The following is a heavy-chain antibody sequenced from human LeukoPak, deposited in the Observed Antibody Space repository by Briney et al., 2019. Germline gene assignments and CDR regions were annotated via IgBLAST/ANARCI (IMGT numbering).Heavy chain of an antibody. CDR3: ARDLLGTPRPDDASFDI. J-gene: IGHJ3*02. CDR1: GGSISSGGYY. CDR2: IYTSGST. D-gene: IGHD3-16*01. Sequence: SQTLSLTCTVSGGSISSGGYYWSWIRQPAGKGLEWIGRIYTSGSTNYNPSLKSRVTMSVDTSKNQFSLKLSSVTAADTAVYYCARDLLGTPRPDDASFDIWGQGTMVTVSS. V-gene: IGHV4-61*02.